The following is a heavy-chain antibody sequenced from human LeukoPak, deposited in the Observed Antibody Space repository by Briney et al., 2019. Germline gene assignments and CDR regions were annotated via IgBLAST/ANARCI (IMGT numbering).Heavy chain of an antibody. CDR1: GFTFSSYA. CDR2: ISGSGGST. CDR3: AREGIVVVPAAISLAAGYGMDV. D-gene: IGHD2-2*02. J-gene: IGHJ6*02. V-gene: IGHV3-23*01. Sequence: PGGSLRLSCAASGFTFSSYAMSWVRQAPGKGLEWVSAISGSGGSTYYADSVKGRFTISRDNSKNTLYPQMNCLRAEDTAVYYCAREGIVVVPAAISLAAGYGMDVWSQGTTVTVSS.